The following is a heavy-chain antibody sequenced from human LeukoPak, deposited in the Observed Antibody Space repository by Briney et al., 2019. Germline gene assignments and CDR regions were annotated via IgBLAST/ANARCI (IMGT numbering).Heavy chain of an antibody. V-gene: IGHV4-59*01. D-gene: IGHD6-6*01. CDR2: IFYSGST. CDR3: ARVLGSASKVFDY. J-gene: IGHJ4*02. Sequence: PSETLSLTCNVSGGSISSYYWSWIRQPPGQGLEWIGDIFYSGSTNYDPSLKSRVTISVDRSKTQFSLKLSSVTAADTAVYYCARVLGSASKVFDYWGQGTLVTVSS. CDR1: GGSISSYY.